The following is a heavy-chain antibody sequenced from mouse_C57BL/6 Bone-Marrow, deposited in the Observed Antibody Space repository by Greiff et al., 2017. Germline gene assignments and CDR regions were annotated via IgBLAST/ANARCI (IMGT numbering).Heavy chain of an antibody. J-gene: IGHJ2*01. Sequence: VQLQESGAELARPGASVKLSCKASGYTFTSYGISWVKQRTGQGLEWIGEIYPRRGNTYYNEKFKGKATLTADKSSSTAYMELRSLTSEDSAVYFCARETTVVATDYDYWGQGTTLTVSS. V-gene: IGHV1-81*01. CDR2: IYPRRGNT. CDR3: ARETTVVATDYDY. D-gene: IGHD1-1*01. CDR1: GYTFTSYG.